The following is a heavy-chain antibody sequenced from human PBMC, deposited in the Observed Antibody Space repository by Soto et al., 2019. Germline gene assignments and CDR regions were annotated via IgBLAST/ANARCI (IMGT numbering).Heavy chain of an antibody. D-gene: IGHD6-19*01. CDR3: ARDRSGCRYFYHL. V-gene: IGHV4-31*03. CDR1: DASISSGGYY. CDR2: VYYGGNT. Sequence: PSETRSLTFTVSDASISSGGYYWTWIRQYPGKGLEWIGYVYYGGNTNFNPSLRSRVAMSVDRSKNQFSLHLKSVTVADTAVYYCARDRSGCRYFYHLWGQGTLVTVSS. J-gene: IGHJ5*02.